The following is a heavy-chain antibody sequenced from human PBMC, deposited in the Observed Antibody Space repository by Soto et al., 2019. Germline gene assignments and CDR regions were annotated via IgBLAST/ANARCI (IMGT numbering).Heavy chain of an antibody. D-gene: IGHD1-7*01. J-gene: IGHJ5*02. V-gene: IGHV3-15*07. CDR3: TSSGTS. CDR2: AHTKADGGTT. CDR1: GFSFSGAW. Sequence: PWGSLRLSCAASGFSFSGAWLSWARQATGKGLPRVGHAHTKADGGTTDYAELVTGPFTISRDDSTHSLFLPMTYLTAQDPAMYYCTSSGTSWGEGTLPTVSS.